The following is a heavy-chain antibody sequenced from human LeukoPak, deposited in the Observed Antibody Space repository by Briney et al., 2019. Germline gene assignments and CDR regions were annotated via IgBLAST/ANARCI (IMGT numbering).Heavy chain of an antibody. J-gene: IGHJ5*02. CDR3: TRSAAVSSDPRYCSGGSCLNWFDP. Sequence: GGSLRLSCTASGFTFGDYAMSWFRQVPGKGLEWVGFIRSNAYGGTTEYAASVKGRFTISRDDSKSIAYLQMNSLKTEDTAVYYCTRSAAVSSDPRYCSGGSCLNWFDPWGQGTLVTVSS. D-gene: IGHD2-15*01. CDR1: GFTFGDYA. CDR2: IRSNAYGGTT. V-gene: IGHV3-49*03.